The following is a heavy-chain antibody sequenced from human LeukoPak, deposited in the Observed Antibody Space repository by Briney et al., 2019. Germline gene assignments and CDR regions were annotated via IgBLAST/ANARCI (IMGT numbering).Heavy chain of an antibody. D-gene: IGHD1-26*01. CDR1: GGSVSNYY. J-gene: IGHJ5*02. Sequence: PSETLSLTCTLSGGSVSNYYWSWIRQPPGKGLEWIGNIFYSGSTNYNPPLKSRVTISLDTSKNQFSLKLTSVSAADTAVYYCAREGGSYYHWFDPWGQGTLVTVSS. CDR2: IFYSGST. CDR3: AREGGSYYHWFDP. V-gene: IGHV4-59*02.